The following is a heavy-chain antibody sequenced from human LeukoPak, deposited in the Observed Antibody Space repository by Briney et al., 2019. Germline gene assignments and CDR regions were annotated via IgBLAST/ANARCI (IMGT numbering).Heavy chain of an antibody. V-gene: IGHV3-9*01. Sequence: GGSLRLSCAASGFTFDDYAMHWVRQAPGKGLEWVSGISWNSGTIDYADSVKGRFTISRDNAKNTLYLQMNSLRADDTALYYCAKGMWIHLSTALDYWGQGTLVTVSS. CDR2: ISWNSGTI. CDR3: AKGMWIHLSTALDY. J-gene: IGHJ4*02. CDR1: GFTFDDYA. D-gene: IGHD5-18*01.